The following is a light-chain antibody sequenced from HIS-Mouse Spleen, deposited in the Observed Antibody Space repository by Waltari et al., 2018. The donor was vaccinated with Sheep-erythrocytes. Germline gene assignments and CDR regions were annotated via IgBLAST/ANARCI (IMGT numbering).Light chain of an antibody. CDR1: KLGDIF. CDR3: PAWGSSTGV. J-gene: IGLJ2*01. CDR2: QDS. V-gene: IGLV3-1*01. Sequence: SYELTQPPSVSVSPGQTASIPCSGDKLGDIFVCWYKQKPGQSPVMVIYQDSKRPSGMPCPCSGSNTVNTATLTISVAQAMDEADYYCPAWGSSTGVFGGGTKLTVL.